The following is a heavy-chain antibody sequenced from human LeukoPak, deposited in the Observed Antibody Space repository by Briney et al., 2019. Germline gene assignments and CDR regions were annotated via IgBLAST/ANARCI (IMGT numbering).Heavy chain of an antibody. D-gene: IGHD5-12*01. CDR1: GYTFTGYY. CDR2: INPNSGGT. Sequence: ASVKVSCKASGYTFTGYYMHWVRQAPGQGLEWMGWINPNSGGTNYAQKFQGRVTMTRDTSISTAYMELSRLRSDDTAVYYCARASLSDSGYDYYYYYYMDVWGKGTTVTVSS. J-gene: IGHJ6*03. CDR3: ARASLSDSGYDYYYYYYMDV. V-gene: IGHV1-2*02.